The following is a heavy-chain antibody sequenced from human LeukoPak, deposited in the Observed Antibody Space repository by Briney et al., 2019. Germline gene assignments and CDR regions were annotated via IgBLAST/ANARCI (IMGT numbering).Heavy chain of an antibody. Sequence: SVKVSYKASGGTFSSYAISWVRQAPGQGLEWMGGIIPIFGTANYAQKFQGRVTITADESTSTAYMELSSLRSEDTAVYYCAKKNLYNWNEFDPWGQGTLVTVSS. J-gene: IGHJ5*02. CDR1: GGTFSSYA. CDR2: IIPIFGTA. V-gene: IGHV1-69*13. D-gene: IGHD1-20*01. CDR3: AKKNLYNWNEFDP.